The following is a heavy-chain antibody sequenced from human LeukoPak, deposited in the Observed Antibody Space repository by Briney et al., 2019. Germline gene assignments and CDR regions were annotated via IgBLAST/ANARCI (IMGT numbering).Heavy chain of an antibody. V-gene: IGHV3-30*01. CDR1: GFTLSSYA. J-gene: IGHJ4*02. D-gene: IGHD1-26*01. Sequence: HPGRSLRLSCAASGFTLSSYAMHWVRQAPGKGLEWGAIISYDGSNEHYADSVKGRFTISRDNSKNTLYLQMNSLRAEDTAIYYCTRGRGSYPLDYWGRGTLVTVSS. CDR3: TRGRGSYPLDY. CDR2: ISYDGSNE.